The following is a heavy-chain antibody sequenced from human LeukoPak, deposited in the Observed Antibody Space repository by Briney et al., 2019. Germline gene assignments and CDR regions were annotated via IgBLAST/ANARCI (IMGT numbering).Heavy chain of an antibody. V-gene: IGHV3-30*03. D-gene: IGHD7-27*01. J-gene: IGHJ3*02. CDR2: ISYNGDNK. CDR1: GFTFSSYG. Sequence: GGSLRLSCAASGFTFSSYGMHWVRQAPGKGLDWVAVISYNGDNKYYADSVKGRFTISRDNSVNALYLQMNSLRAGDTAVYYCVRDLYWGSLRHEAFDMWGQGTMVTVSS. CDR3: VRDLYWGSLRHEAFDM.